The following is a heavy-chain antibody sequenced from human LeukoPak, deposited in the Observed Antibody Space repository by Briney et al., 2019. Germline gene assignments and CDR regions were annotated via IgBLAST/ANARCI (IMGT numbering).Heavy chain of an antibody. CDR2: IYTSGST. J-gene: IGHJ4*02. Sequence: PSETLSLTCTVSGGSVSSYYWSWIRQPAGKGLEWIGRIYTSGSTNYNPSLKSRVTMSVDTSKNQFSLKLSSVTAADTAVYYCARERRYCSSTSCYVIDYWGQGTLVTVSS. CDR3: ARERRYCSSTSCYVIDY. V-gene: IGHV4-4*07. CDR1: GGSVSSYY. D-gene: IGHD2-2*01.